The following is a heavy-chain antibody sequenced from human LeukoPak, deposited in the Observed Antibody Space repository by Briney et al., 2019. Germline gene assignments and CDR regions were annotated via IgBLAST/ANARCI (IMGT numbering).Heavy chain of an antibody. CDR3: ARVGQLGLHAFDI. D-gene: IGHD6-13*01. CDR2: ISYDGSNK. Sequence: GRSLRLSCAASGFTFSSYGMHWVRQAPGKGLEWVAVISYDGSNKYYADSVKGRFTISRDNSKNTLYLQMNSLRAEDTAVYYCARVGQLGLHAFDIWGQGTMVTVSS. CDR1: GFTFSSYG. V-gene: IGHV3-30*03. J-gene: IGHJ3*02.